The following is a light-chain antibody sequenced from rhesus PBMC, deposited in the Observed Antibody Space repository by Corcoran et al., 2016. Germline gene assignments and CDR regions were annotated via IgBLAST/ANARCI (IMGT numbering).Light chain of an antibody. J-gene: IGKJ3*01. CDR3: QHGYGILFT. V-gene: IGKV1-25*01. CDR1: QGISNN. Sequence: DIQMTQSPSSLSASVGDRVTITCRASQGISNNLAWYQQKPGKVPKLLIYKASTLQSGIPSRFSGNGSGTDFTLTISILQPEDFATYYCQHGYGILFTFGPGTKLDIK. CDR2: KAS.